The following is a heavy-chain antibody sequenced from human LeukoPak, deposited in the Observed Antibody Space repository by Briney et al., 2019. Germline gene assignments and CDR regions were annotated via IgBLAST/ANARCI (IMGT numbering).Heavy chain of an antibody. D-gene: IGHD3-22*01. CDR1: GFTFSDYY. J-gene: IGHJ4*02. CDR2: IVPSGTIM. V-gene: IGHV3-11*04. CDR3: VREWLAFDH. Sequence: PGGSLRLSCAASGFTFSDYYMNWVRQAPGKGLEWISYIVPSGTIMKYADSVKGRLTISRDNAKNSLYLQMNSLRAEDTAVYYCVREWLAFDHWGQGALVTVSS.